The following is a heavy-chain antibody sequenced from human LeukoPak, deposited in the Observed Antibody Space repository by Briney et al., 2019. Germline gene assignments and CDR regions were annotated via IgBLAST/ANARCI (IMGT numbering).Heavy chain of an antibody. J-gene: IGHJ4*02. CDR2: INHSGST. Sequence: SETLSLTCAVYGGSYSGYYWSWIRQPPGKGLEWIGEINHSGSTNYNPSLKSRVTISVDTSKNQFSLKLSSVTAADTAVYYCARGLGGSGRSGPLDYWGQGTLVTVSS. CDR3: ARGLGGSGRSGPLDY. D-gene: IGHD6-19*01. CDR1: GGSYSGYY. V-gene: IGHV4-34*01.